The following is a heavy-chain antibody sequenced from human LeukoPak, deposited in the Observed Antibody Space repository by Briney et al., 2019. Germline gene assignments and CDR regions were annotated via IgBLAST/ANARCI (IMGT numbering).Heavy chain of an antibody. J-gene: IGHJ4*02. V-gene: IGHV3-74*01. CDR3: AKRDSSGSYPYYFDY. D-gene: IGHD3-22*01. CDR2: INSDGSST. Sequence: GGSLRLSCAASGFTFSSYWMHWVRQAPGKGLVWVSRINSDGSSTSYADSVKGRFTISRDNAKNTLYLQMNSLRAEDTAVYYCAKRDSSGSYPYYFDYWGQGTLVTVSS. CDR1: GFTFSSYW.